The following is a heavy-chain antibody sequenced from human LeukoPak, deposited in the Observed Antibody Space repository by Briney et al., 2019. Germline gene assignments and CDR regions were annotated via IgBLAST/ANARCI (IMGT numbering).Heavy chain of an antibody. D-gene: IGHD3-22*01. CDR1: AFTLSTYA. J-gene: IGHJ4*02. Sequence: PGGSLRLSCAASAFTLSTYAMSWVRQAPGKGLEWVSAIGGSGGKTFYAESVKGRFTISRDISKNTLFLQMDSLRAEDTAIYYCAKTNYFDSSGDKPYTTHFDYWGQGTLVTVSS. V-gene: IGHV3-23*01. CDR3: AKTNYFDSSGDKPYTTHFDY. CDR2: IGGSGGKT.